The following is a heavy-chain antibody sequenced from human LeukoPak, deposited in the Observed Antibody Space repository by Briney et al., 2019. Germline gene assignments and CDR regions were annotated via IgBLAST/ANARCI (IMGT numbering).Heavy chain of an antibody. CDR3: ARDPGGGIAAESFDP. D-gene: IGHD6-13*01. CDR2: ISFHGTDT. CDR1: GFTFISYA. Sequence: GTSLRLSCAASGFTFISYAIHWVRQAPGKGLEWVAVISFHGTDTFYADSVKGRFTISRDNSKNTLYLQMSSLRGDDTAVYYCARDPGGGIAAESFDPWGQGTLVTVSS. J-gene: IGHJ5*02. V-gene: IGHV3-30*04.